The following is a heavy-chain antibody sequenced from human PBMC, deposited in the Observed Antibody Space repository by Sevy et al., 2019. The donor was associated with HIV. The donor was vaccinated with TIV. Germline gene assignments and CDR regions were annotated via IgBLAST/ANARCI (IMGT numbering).Heavy chain of an antibody. CDR3: AGENAWGRGYS. Sequence: SETLSLTCTVSGGSFTSLYWKWIRQPPGKGLEWIANIYYNGHINYNPSLKSRVTLSLDTSKNQFSLRLSSVTAADTAMYYCAGENAWGRGYSWGQGTLVTVSS. CDR1: GGSFTSLY. J-gene: IGHJ4*02. V-gene: IGHV4-59*08. CDR2: IYYNGHI. D-gene: IGHD1-26*01.